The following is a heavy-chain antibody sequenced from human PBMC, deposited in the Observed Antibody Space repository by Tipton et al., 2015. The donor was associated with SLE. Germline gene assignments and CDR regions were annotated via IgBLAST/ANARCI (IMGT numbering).Heavy chain of an antibody. CDR2: IWYDGSQE. CDR1: GFPFGSYV. Sequence: GSLRLSCTASGFPFGSYVMHWVRQAPGKGLDWVALIWYDGSQEYYADSVRGRFTVSRDNLENTLYLEMSSLRLEDTAIYYCAQGWSYDLKFDNWGQGSPVTVSS. V-gene: IGHV3-30*02. CDR3: AQGWSYDLKFDN. D-gene: IGHD3-10*01. J-gene: IGHJ4*02.